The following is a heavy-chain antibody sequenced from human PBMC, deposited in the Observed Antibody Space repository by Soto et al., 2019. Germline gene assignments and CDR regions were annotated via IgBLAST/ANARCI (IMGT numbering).Heavy chain of an antibody. D-gene: IGHD6-19*01. CDR3: ARVSDRSGLYCYYYGRAA. CDR1: GYTFTSYG. CDR2: ISAYNGNT. V-gene: IGHV1-18*04. Sequence: ASVNVSCKAAGYTFTSYGISWVRQAPGQGLEWMGWISAYNGNTNYAQKLQGRVTMNTDTYTSTAYMELRSLRSDDTAVYYCARVSDRSGLYCYYYGRAAWGNGTTVAASP. J-gene: IGHJ6*04.